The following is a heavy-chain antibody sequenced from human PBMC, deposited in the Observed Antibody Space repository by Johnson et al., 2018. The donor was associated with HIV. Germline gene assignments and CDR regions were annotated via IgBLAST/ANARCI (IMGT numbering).Heavy chain of an antibody. D-gene: IGHD3-16*01. CDR1: GFSFSDYY. J-gene: IGHJ3*02. V-gene: IGHV3-11*04. Sequence: QVQLVESGGGLVKPGGSLRLSCEASGFSFSDYYMSWIRQAPGKGLEWISYMSSSGSTIYHAESVKGRFTISRDNSKNTLYLQMNSLRPEDTAVYYCARGVVGVLSNALDILGQGTMVTVSS. CDR3: ARGVVGVLSNALDI. CDR2: MSSSGSTI.